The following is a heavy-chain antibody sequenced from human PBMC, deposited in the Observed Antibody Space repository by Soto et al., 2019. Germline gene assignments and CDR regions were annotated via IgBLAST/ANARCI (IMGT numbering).Heavy chain of an antibody. CDR3: ARPTLARESVY. D-gene: IGHD6-6*01. Sequence: ASVKVSCKASGYTFNDYYLHWVRLAPGQGLEWMGWINPKNGDTAYSQSLQDRVTMTRDTAISTAFMELTSLRSDDTAVYYCARPTLARESVYWGQGTLGTVYS. CDR1: GYTFNDYY. V-gene: IGHV1-2*02. J-gene: IGHJ4*02. CDR2: INPKNGDT.